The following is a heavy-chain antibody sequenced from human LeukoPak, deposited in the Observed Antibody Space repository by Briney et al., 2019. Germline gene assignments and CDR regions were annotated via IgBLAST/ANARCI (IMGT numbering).Heavy chain of an antibody. J-gene: IGHJ6*02. Sequence: PGGSLRLSCVASGFSLSGYWMYWVRQAPGKGLMYISRNNGDGSTTNYADVVKGRFTMSRDNVKNTLYLQMNSLRVEDTAMYYCARIGCTGNNCRPYAYYAMDVWGQGTTVTVSS. CDR2: NNGDGSTT. CDR3: ARIGCTGNNCRPYAYYAMDV. D-gene: IGHD2-8*02. CDR1: GFSLSGYW. V-gene: IGHV3-74*01.